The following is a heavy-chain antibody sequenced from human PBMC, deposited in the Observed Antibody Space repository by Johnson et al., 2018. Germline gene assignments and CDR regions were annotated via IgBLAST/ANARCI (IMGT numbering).Heavy chain of an antibody. CDR1: GFTFSSYW. CDR3: ATYAGSGYSFYYYYYMDV. CDR2: IKQDGSEK. V-gene: IGHV3-7*01. Sequence: VQLVESGGGLVQPGGSLRLSCAASGFTFSSYWMSWVRQAPGKGLEWVANIKQDGSEKYYVDSVKGRFTISRDNAKNSLYLQMNSLRAEDTAVYYFATYAGSGYSFYYYYYMDVWGKGTTVTVSS. J-gene: IGHJ6*03. D-gene: IGHD3-22*01.